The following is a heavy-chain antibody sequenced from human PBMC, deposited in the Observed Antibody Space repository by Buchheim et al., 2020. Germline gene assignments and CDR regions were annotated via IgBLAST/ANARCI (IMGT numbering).Heavy chain of an antibody. CDR2: INREGTTT. CDR1: GFPFSIYW. Sequence: EVQLVESGGGLVQPGGSLRLSCSAPGFPFSIYWMHWVRQAPGKGLAWVSHINREGTTTNYADSVRGRFTLSRDNGKNTLYLQMNNLRAEDTAVYYCVRDMYGSGDYWGRGTL. CDR3: VRDMYGSGDY. D-gene: IGHD3-10*01. J-gene: IGHJ4*02. V-gene: IGHV3-74*01.